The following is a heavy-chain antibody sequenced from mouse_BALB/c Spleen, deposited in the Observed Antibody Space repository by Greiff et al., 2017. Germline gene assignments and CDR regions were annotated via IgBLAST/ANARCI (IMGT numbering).Heavy chain of an antibody. V-gene: IGHV2-9*02. CDR3: ARDLRTTATVYAMDY. Sequence: VQLVESGPGLVAPSQSLSITCTVSGFSLTSYGVHWVRQPPGKGLEWLGVIWAGGSTNYNSALMSRLSISKDNSKSQVFLKMNSLQTDDTAMYYCARDLRTTATVYAMDYWGQGTSVTVSS. D-gene: IGHD1-2*01. CDR1: GFSLTSYG. J-gene: IGHJ4*01. CDR2: IWAGGST.